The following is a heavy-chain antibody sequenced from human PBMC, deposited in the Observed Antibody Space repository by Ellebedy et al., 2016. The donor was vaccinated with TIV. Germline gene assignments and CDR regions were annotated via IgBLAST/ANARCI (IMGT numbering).Heavy chain of an antibody. J-gene: IGHJ6*02. V-gene: IGHV1-69*04. D-gene: IGHD5-12*01. CDR2: IIPILGIA. CDR1: GGTFSSYA. Sequence: SVKVSXXASGGTFSSYAISWVRQAPGQGLEWMGRIIPILGIANYAQKFQGRVTITADKSTSTAYMELSSLRSEDTAVYYCARRDIGYYYGMDVWGQGTTVTVSS. CDR3: ARRDIGYYYGMDV.